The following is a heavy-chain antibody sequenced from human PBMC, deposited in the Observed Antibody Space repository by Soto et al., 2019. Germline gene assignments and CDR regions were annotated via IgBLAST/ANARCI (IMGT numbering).Heavy chain of an antibody. D-gene: IGHD1-1*01. CDR2: IYYSGST. CDR3: ARERGTGTTGLHYYYYMDV. Sequence: SETLSLTCTVSGGSISSYYWSWIRQPPGKGLEWIGYIYYSGSTNYNPSLKSRVTISVDTSKNQFSLKLSSVTAADTAVYYCARERGTGTTGLHYYYYMDVWGKGTTVTVSS. CDR1: GGSISSYY. V-gene: IGHV4-59*01. J-gene: IGHJ6*03.